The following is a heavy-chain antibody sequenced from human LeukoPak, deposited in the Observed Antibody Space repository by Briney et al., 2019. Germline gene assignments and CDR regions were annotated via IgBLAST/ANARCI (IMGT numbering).Heavy chain of an antibody. CDR2: ISGSGAFT. CDR3: ARGITSGPRRYDVRNFDY. D-gene: IGHD5-12*01. CDR1: GFTFSSYA. V-gene: IGHV3-23*01. Sequence: GGSLRLSCAASGFTFSSYAMSWVRQAPGKGLEWVSAISGSGAFTYYADSVKGRFTISRDNSKNTLYLQMNSLRAEDTAVYYCARGITSGPRRYDVRNFDYWGQGTPVTVSS. J-gene: IGHJ4*02.